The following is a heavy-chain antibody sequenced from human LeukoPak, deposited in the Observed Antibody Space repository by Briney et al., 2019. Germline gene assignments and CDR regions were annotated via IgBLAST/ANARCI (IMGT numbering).Heavy chain of an antibody. CDR3: ASGGYSYGRRYNWFDP. J-gene: IGHJ5*02. D-gene: IGHD5-18*01. CDR1: GFTFSSYS. V-gene: IGHV3-21*01. CDR2: ISSSSSYI. Sequence: GGSLRLSXAASGFTFSSYSMNWVRQAPGKGLEWVSSISSSSSYIYYADSVKGRFTISRDNAKNSLYLQMNSLRAEDTAVYYCASGGYSYGRRYNWFDPWGQGTLVTVSS.